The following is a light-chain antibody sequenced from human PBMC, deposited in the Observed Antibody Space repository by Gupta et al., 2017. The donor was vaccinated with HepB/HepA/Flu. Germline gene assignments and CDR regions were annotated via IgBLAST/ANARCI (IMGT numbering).Light chain of an antibody. CDR2: GAS. J-gene: IGKJ1*01. Sequence: DIQRTQSPSSLSASVGDRVTITFRASQGINNFLAWFQQKPGKAPKSLIYGASSVKSGVPSRFSGSGSETDFTLTISSRQPEDFATYYCQQENSSPRTFGQGTKVEI. CDR1: QGINNF. V-gene: IGKV1-16*01. CDR3: QQENSSPRT.